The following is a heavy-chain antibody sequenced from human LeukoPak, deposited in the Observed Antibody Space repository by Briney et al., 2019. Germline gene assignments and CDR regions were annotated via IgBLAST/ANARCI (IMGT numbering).Heavy chain of an antibody. Sequence: GGSLRLSCAASGFTFSSYAMSWVRQAPGKGLEWVSAISGSGGSTYYADSVKGQFTISRDNSKNTLYLQMNSLRAEDTAVYYCAKTYREYYYYGMDVWGQGTTVTVPS. D-gene: IGHD1-1*01. CDR1: GFTFSSYA. J-gene: IGHJ6*02. CDR2: ISGSGGST. V-gene: IGHV3-23*01. CDR3: AKTYREYYYYGMDV.